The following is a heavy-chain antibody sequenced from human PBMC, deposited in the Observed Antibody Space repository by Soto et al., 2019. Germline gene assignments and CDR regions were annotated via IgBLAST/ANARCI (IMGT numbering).Heavy chain of an antibody. Sequence: EVQLLESGGDLVQPGGSLRLSCAASGFTFSSYAMTWVRQAPGRGLECVSVITNSGHDAHYISSVKGSVTSSRDNSKNTLFLKMDSLRAEDTAVYYCAKGSAPWCSGVRCYPFDRWGQGKLVTVSS. J-gene: IGHJ4*02. V-gene: IGHV3-23*05. D-gene: IGHD2-15*01. CDR2: ITNSGHDA. CDR1: GFTFSSYA. CDR3: AKGSAPWCSGVRCYPFDR.